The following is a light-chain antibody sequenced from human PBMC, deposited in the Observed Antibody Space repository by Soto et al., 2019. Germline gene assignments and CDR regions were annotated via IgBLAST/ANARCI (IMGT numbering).Light chain of an antibody. J-gene: IGKJ1*01. Sequence: EIVLTQSPGTLSLSPGERATLSCRASQSVSSSYLAWYQQKPGQAPRLLIYGASSRATGIPDRIIGSGSGTDFTLTISRLEPEDFAVYYCQQYGSSPWTFGQGTKVEI. CDR1: QSVSSSY. V-gene: IGKV3-20*01. CDR3: QQYGSSPWT. CDR2: GAS.